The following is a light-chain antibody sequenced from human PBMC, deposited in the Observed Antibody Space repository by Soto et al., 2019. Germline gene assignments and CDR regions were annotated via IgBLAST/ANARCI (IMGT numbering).Light chain of an antibody. CDR1: HSVNSW. CDR3: QQYNNYWT. V-gene: IGKV1-5*03. J-gene: IGKJ1*01. CDR2: KAS. Sequence: DIQMTQSPSTLSASVGDRFTITCRASHSVNSWLAWFQQKPGKAPKLLIYKASTLESGVPSRFSGSGSGTEFTLTISSLQPDDFGTYYCQQYNNYWTFGQGTKVDIK.